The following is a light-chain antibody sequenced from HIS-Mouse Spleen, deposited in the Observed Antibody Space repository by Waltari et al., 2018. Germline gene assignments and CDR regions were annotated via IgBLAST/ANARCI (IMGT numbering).Light chain of an antibody. Sequence: EIVLTQSPGTLSLSTGERATLPCRASQSVSSSYLAWYQQKPGQAPRLLIYGASSRATGIPDRFSGSGSGTDFTLTISRLEPEDFAVYYCQQYGSSPWTFGQGTKVEIK. J-gene: IGKJ1*01. CDR1: QSVSSSY. V-gene: IGKV3-20*01. CDR3: QQYGSSPWT. CDR2: GAS.